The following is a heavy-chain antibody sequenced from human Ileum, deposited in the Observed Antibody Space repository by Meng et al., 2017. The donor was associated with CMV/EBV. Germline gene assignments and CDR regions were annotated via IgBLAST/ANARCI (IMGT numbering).Heavy chain of an antibody. Sequence: VHVSCKASGSPFTGCYMHWVRQAPGRGLVWMGWINPNSGGTNYAQKFQGRVTMTRDTSISTAYMELSRLRSDDTAVYYCARGSLPDYWGQGTLVTVSS. V-gene: IGHV1-2*02. CDR3: ARGSLPDY. CDR1: GSPFTGCY. CDR2: INPNSGGT. J-gene: IGHJ4*02. D-gene: IGHD4-17*01.